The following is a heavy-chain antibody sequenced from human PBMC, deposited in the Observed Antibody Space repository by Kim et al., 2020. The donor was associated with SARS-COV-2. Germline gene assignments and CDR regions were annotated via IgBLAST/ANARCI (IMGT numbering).Heavy chain of an antibody. CDR2: AYSSSRM. D-gene: IGHD3-10*01. J-gene: IGHJ3*01. Sequence: LSLTCAASGFTASSQYMTWVRQAPGKGLEWVSIAYSSSRMFYADSVKGRLTISGDSSRNTVYLQMNSLRADDTAAYYCARVRVTNKQSLVRGVLHAF. CDR1: GFTASSQY. CDR3: ARVRVTNKQSLVRGVLHAF. V-gene: IGHV3-53*03.